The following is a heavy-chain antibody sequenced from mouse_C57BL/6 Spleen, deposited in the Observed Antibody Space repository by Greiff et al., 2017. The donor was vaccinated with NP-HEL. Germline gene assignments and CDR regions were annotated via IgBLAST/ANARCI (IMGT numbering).Heavy chain of an antibody. D-gene: IGHD2-4*01. CDR2: IDPSDSET. CDR1: GYTFTSYW. J-gene: IGHJ4*01. Sequence: QVQLQQPGAELVRPGSSVKLSCKASGYTFTSYWMHWVKQRPIQGLEWIGNIDPSDSETHYNQKFKDKATLTVDKSSSTAYMQLSSLKSEDSAVYYCAKCYDYDADGSYAMDYWGQGTSVTVSS. V-gene: IGHV1-52*01. CDR3: AKCYDYDADGSYAMDY.